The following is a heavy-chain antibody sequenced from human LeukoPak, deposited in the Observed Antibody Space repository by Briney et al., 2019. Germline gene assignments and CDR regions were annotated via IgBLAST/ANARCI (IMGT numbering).Heavy chain of an antibody. CDR3: ARVGDYYFDY. D-gene: IGHD3-10*01. Sequence: SETLSLTCAVYGGSFSGYYWSWIRQPPGKGLEWIGYIYYSGSTNYNPSLKSRVTISVDTSKNQFSLKLSSVTAADTAVYYCARVGDYYFDYWGQGTLVTVSS. J-gene: IGHJ4*02. CDR2: IYYSGST. CDR1: GGSFSGYY. V-gene: IGHV4-59*01.